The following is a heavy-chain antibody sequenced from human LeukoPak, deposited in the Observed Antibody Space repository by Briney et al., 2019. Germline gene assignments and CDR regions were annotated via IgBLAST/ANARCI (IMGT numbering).Heavy chain of an antibody. V-gene: IGHV4-61*01. CDR2: IYYSGST. CDR3: ARGAQYYSNYYFDS. Sequence: PSETLSLTCTVSGGSVSSSSYYWSWIRQPPGEGLEWIGYIYYSGSTNYNPSLKSRVTISVDTSKNQFSLKLSSVTAADTAVYYCARGAQYYSNYYFDSWDQGTLVTVSS. D-gene: IGHD4-11*01. J-gene: IGHJ4*02. CDR1: GGSVSSSSYY.